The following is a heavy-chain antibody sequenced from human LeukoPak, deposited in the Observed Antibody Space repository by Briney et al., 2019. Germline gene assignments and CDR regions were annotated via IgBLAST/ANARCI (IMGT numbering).Heavy chain of an antibody. CDR1: GYSFNSYY. Sequence: GESLKISCKGSGYSFNSYYIGWVRQMPGKGLEWTGSIYPGDPEARYSPSFEGQVTISLDRSITTAYLQWSSLKASDTAMYYCARGVDFWSGSPYFDFWGQGSLVTVS. V-gene: IGHV5-51*01. J-gene: IGHJ4*02. D-gene: IGHD3-3*01. CDR2: IYPGDPEA. CDR3: ARGVDFWSGSPYFDF.